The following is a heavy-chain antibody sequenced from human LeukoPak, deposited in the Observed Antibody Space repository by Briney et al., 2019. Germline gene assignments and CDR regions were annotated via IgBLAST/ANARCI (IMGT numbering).Heavy chain of an antibody. Sequence: ASVKVSCKASGYTFTSYDINWVRQATGQGLEWMGWMNPNSGNTGYAQKFQGRVTITRNTSISTAYMELSSLRSEDTAVYYCAMWMNFPYYMDVWGKGTTVTVSS. D-gene: IGHD5-12*01. V-gene: IGHV1-8*03. CDR3: AMWMNFPYYMDV. J-gene: IGHJ6*03. CDR2: MNPNSGNT. CDR1: GYTFTSYD.